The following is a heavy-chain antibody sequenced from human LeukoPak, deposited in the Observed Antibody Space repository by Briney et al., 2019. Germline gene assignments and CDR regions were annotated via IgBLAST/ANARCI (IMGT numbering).Heavy chain of an antibody. CDR1: GYTLSSHA. D-gene: IGHD2-2*02. J-gene: IGHJ5*02. CDR2: INAGNGNT. CDR3: ARVSVVVPAAIDWFDP. V-gene: IGHV1-3*01. Sequence: ASVKVSCKASGYTLSSHALHWERQAPGQRLEWMGWINAGNGNTKYSQKFQGRVTITRDTSASTAYMELSSLRSEDTAVYYCARVSVVVPAAIDWFDPWGQGTLVTVSS.